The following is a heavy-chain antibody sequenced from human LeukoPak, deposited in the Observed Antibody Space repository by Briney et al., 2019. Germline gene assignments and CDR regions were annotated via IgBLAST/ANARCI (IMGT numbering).Heavy chain of an antibody. D-gene: IGHD2-15*01. CDR2: INHSGST. CDR3: ARSLGYCSGGSCYPRGWFDP. Sequence: SETLSLTCAVYGESFSGYYWSWIRQPPGKGLEWIGEINHSGSTNCNPSLKSRVTISVDTSKNQFSLKMSSVTAADTAVYYCARSLGYCSGGSCYPRGWFDPWGQGILVTVSS. J-gene: IGHJ5*02. V-gene: IGHV4-34*01. CDR1: GESFSGYY.